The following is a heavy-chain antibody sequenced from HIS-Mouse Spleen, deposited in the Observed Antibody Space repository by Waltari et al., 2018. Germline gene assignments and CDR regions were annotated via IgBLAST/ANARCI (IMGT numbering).Heavy chain of an antibody. CDR2: IYYSGST. CDR3: AREIPYSSSWYDWYFDL. Sequence: QLQLQESGPGLVKPSETLSLTCTVSGGSIRSSSYYLGWFRQPPGKGLEWIGSIYYSGSTYYNPSLKSRVTISVDTSKNQFSLKLSSVTAADTAVYYCAREIPYSSSWYDWYFDLWGRGTLVTVSS. D-gene: IGHD6-13*01. V-gene: IGHV4-39*07. CDR1: GGSIRSSSYY. J-gene: IGHJ2*01.